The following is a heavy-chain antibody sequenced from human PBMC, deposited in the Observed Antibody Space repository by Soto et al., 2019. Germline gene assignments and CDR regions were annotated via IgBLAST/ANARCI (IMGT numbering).Heavy chain of an antibody. CDR3: ARDSDYIIDY. D-gene: IGHD4-17*01. Sequence: QVQLVQSGGEVKKPGAAVKVSCKASGYTVTSYGISWVRQAPGQVLEWVVWIHTYNGNTNLAQKLQGRVTLTTDTSTNTAYMELRSLRSDDTAVYYCARDSDYIIDYWGQGPLVTVSS. CDR2: IHTYNGNT. J-gene: IGHJ4*02. CDR1: GYTVTSYG. V-gene: IGHV1-18*01.